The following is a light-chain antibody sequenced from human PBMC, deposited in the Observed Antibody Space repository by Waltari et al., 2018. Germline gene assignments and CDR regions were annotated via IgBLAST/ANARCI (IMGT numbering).Light chain of an antibody. J-gene: IGLJ2*01. CDR3: QVWDSGDDQVV. Sequence: SYVLAQPPSVSVAPGKTARITCGGDDIGKTRGHWYHQKSGQAPVPVINDNSDRPSGIPERFSGSNSGNTATLTISRVEVGDEADYYCQVWDSGDDQVVFGGGTKLTV. CDR2: DNS. V-gene: IGLV3-21*01. CDR1: DIGKTR.